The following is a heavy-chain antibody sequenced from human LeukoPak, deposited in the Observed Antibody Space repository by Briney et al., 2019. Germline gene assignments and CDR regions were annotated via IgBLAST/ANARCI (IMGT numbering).Heavy chain of an antibody. CDR3: ARGEMGTTRMLNY. D-gene: IGHD5-24*01. CDR2: ISYSGSA. V-gene: IGHV4-61*08. Sequence: PSETLSLTCTVSGGSISSGDYYWGWIRQPPGKELEWIGSISYSGSANYNPSLKSRVTISVDTSKNQFSLKLSSVTAADTALYYCARGEMGTTRMLNYWGQGTLVTVSS. J-gene: IGHJ4*02. CDR1: GGSISSGDYY.